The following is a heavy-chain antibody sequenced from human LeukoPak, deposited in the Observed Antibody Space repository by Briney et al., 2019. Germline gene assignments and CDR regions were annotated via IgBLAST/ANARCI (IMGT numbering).Heavy chain of an antibody. CDR2: ISSSGSTI. CDR1: GFTFSDYY. CDR3: AKAHRVTGAFDI. V-gene: IGHV3-11*01. J-gene: IGHJ3*02. Sequence: GGSLRLSCAASGFTFSDYYMSWIRQAPGKGLEWVSYISSSGSTIYYADSVKGRFTISRDNAKNSLYLQMNSLRAEDTALYYCAKAHRVTGAFDIWGQGTMVTVSS. D-gene: IGHD5-18*01.